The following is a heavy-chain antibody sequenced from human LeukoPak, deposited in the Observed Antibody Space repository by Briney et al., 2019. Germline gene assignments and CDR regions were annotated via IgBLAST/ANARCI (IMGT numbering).Heavy chain of an antibody. Sequence: GGSLRLSCAASGFTFSSYAMSWVRQAPGKGLEWVSAISGSGGSTYYADSVKGRFTISRDNSKNTLYLQMNSLRAEDTAVYYCAQDLSSSGWSHYYYGMDVWGQGTTVTVSS. CDR1: GFTFSSYA. D-gene: IGHD6-19*01. J-gene: IGHJ6*02. CDR3: AQDLSSSGWSHYYYGMDV. CDR2: ISGSGGST. V-gene: IGHV3-23*01.